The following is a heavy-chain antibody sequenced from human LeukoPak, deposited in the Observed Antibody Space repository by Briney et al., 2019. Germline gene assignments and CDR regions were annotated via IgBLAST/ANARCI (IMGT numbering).Heavy chain of an antibody. CDR2: INHSGST. CDR1: GGSFSGYY. V-gene: IGHV4-34*01. D-gene: IGHD5/OR15-5a*01. J-gene: IGHJ1*01. CDR3: ARGHSPVSTKVSYFQH. Sequence: SETLSLTCAVYGGSFSGYYWSWIRQPPGKGLEWIGEINHSGSTNYNPSLKSRVTILVDTSKNQFSLKLSSVTAADTAVYYCARGHSPVSTKVSYFQHWGQGTLVTVSS.